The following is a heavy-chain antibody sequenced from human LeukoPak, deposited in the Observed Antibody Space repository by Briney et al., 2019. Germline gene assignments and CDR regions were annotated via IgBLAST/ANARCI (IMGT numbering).Heavy chain of an antibody. V-gene: IGHV3-23*01. CDR1: GFTFNSYG. Sequence: GGSLRLSCEASGFTFNSYGMGWVRQAPGKGLEWVSAISGSGSTTYYADSVKGRFTISRDNSKNTLYLPMDSLRAEDTAVYYCAKDAGGSSGYYYNLGFYYFDYWGQGTLVTVSS. CDR2: ISGSGSTT. CDR3: AKDAGGSSGYYYNLGFYYFDY. J-gene: IGHJ4*02. D-gene: IGHD3-22*01.